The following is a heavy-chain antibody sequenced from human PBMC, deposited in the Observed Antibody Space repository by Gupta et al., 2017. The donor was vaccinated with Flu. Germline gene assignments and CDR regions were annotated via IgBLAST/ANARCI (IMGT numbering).Heavy chain of an antibody. CDR2: INGANGNT. V-gene: IGHV1-3*01. J-gene: IGHJ4*02. CDR1: GYTFTTYA. CDR3: ARNIGSSWYVN. D-gene: IGHD6-13*01. Sequence: QVQLVQSGAEVKKPGASVKVSCKASGYTFTTYAMHWVRQAPGQRLEWMGWINGANGNTKYSQKFQGRLTITRDTSASTAYMELSSLRSEDTAVYFCARNIGSSWYVNWGQGTLVTVSS.